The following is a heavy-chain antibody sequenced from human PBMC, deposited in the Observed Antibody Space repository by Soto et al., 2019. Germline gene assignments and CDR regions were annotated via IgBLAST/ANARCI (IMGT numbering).Heavy chain of an antibody. J-gene: IGHJ5*02. CDR1: GFTFSSYA. Sequence: PGGSLRLSCAASGFTFSSYAMSWVRQAPGKGLEWVSAISGSGGSTYYADSVKGRFTISRDNSKNTLYLQMNSLRAEDTALYYCAKDFLAGAGSVDWFDPWGQETLVTVSS. D-gene: IGHD6-19*01. V-gene: IGHV3-23*01. CDR3: AKDFLAGAGSVDWFDP. CDR2: ISGSGGST.